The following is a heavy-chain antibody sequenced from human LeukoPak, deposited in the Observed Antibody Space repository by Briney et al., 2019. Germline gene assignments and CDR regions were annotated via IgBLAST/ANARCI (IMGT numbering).Heavy chain of an antibody. V-gene: IGHV3-33*01. J-gene: IGHJ6*03. CDR3: ARDSTSSNYYMDV. CDR2: IWAVVNKK. CDR1: GFTFGSYS. Sequence: PRGSLRLSCAAAGFTFGSYSMNWVRHAPGKGLEWVAVIWAVVNKKYTAHSVKGPFAISRDNSRNILYLKMSSRRGEDTAIYYCARDSTSSNYYMDVWGKGISVTVSS. D-gene: IGHD2-2*01.